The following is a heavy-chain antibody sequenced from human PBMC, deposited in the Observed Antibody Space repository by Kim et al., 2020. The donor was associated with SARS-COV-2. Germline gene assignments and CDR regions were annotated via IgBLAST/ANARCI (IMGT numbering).Heavy chain of an antibody. V-gene: IGHV4-34*01. CDR2: INHSGST. CDR3: ARDRFITMVRSGWFDP. J-gene: IGHJ5*02. CDR1: GGSFSGYY. D-gene: IGHD3-10*01. Sequence: SETLSLTCAVYGGSFSGYYWSWIRQPPGKGLEWIGEINHSGSTNYNPSLKSRVTISVDTSKNQFSLKLSSVTAADTAVYYCARDRFITMVRSGWFDPWGQGTLVTVSS.